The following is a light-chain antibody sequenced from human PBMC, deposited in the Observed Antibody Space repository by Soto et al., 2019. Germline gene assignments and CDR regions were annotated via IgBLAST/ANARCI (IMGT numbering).Light chain of an antibody. J-gene: IGKJ1*01. V-gene: IGKV3-15*01. CDR2: GAS. CDR1: RTVGSK. CDR3: QQYNNWPQT. Sequence: EIVMTQSPATLSVSPGERVTLSCRASRTVGSKLAWYQQKPGQAPRLLIYGASTRATGIPARFSGSGSGTEFTLTISSLQSEDFAVYYCQQYNNWPQTFGQGTKVEIK.